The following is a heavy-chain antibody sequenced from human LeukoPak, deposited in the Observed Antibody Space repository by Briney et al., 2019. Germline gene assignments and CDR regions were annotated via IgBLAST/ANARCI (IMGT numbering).Heavy chain of an antibody. CDR1: GFTVSSNY. D-gene: IGHD6-13*01. V-gene: IGHV3-53*01. CDR2: TYSGGST. CDR3: ARGVQPSPYYYYGMDV. Sequence: GGSLRLSCAASGFTVSSNYMSWVRQAPGKGLEWVSVTYSGGSTYYADSVKGRFTISRDNSKNTLYLQMNSLRAEDTAVYYCARGVQPSPYYYYGMDVWGQGTTVTVSS. J-gene: IGHJ6*02.